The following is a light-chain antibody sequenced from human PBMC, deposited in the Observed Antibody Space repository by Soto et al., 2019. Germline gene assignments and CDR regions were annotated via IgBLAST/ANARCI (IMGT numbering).Light chain of an antibody. CDR1: QSVTSSH. J-gene: IGKJ5*01. CDR3: QQYGRSPFT. V-gene: IGKV3-20*01. Sequence: DIVLTQSPGTLSLSPGERATLSCRASQSVTSSHLAWYQQRPGQAPRLVIYDESNRATGTPDRFSGSGSGTDFTLTISRLEAEDSAVYFCQQYGRSPFTFGQGTRLEIK. CDR2: DES.